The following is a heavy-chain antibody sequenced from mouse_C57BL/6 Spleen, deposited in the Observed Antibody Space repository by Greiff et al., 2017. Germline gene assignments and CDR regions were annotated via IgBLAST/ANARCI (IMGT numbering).Heavy chain of an antibody. CDR3: ARGGSSYAMDY. CDR2: IHPNSGST. V-gene: IGHV1-64*01. J-gene: IGHJ4*01. D-gene: IGHD1-1*01. CDR1: GYTFTSYW. Sequence: QVQLQQPGAELVKPGASVKLSCKASGYTFTSYWMHWVKQRPGPGLEWIGMIHPNSGSTNYKEKFKSKATLTVDNSSSTAYMQLSSLTSEDSAVYYCARGGSSYAMDYWGQGTTLTVSS.